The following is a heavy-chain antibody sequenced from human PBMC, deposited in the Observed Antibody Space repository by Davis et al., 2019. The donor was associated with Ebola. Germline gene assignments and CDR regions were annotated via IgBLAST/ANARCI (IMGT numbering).Heavy chain of an antibody. D-gene: IGHD3-22*01. CDR1: GFTFSDYY. J-gene: IGHJ4*02. CDR2: ISSSSSYI. Sequence: GESLKISCAASGFTFSDYYMSWIRQAPGKGLEWVSYISSSSSYIYYADPVKGRFTISRDNAKNSLYLQMNSLRAEDTAVYYCARVGSYYDSSGYYYVLDYWGQGTLVTVSS. CDR3: ARVGSYYDSSGYYYVLDY. V-gene: IGHV3-11*06.